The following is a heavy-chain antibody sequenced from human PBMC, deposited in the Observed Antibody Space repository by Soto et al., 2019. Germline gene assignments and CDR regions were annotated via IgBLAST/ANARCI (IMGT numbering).Heavy chain of an antibody. CDR2: INPDGSEK. Sequence: VGSLRLSCAASGFTFSSLWMDWVRQAPGKGLEWVANINPDGSEKQYVDSVKGRFTISRDNAKNSLYLQMSSVTAEDSALYYCSRSLDSWGQGTRVTVSS. CDR1: GFTFSSLW. V-gene: IGHV3-7*01. J-gene: IGHJ4*02. CDR3: SRSLDS.